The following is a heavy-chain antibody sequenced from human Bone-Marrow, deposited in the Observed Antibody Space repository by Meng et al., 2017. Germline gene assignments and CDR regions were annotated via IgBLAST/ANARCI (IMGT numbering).Heavy chain of an antibody. CDR3: ARGPTTMAHDFDY. CDR1: GGSFSDYY. J-gene: IGHJ4*02. Sequence: QVRLPHVGPGPFKPSATLSLTCVFSGGSFSDYYWSWIRQPPGKGLEWIGEINHSGSTNYNPSLESRATISVDTSQNNLSLKLSSVTAADSAVYYCARGPTTMAHDFDYWGQGTLVTVSS. D-gene: IGHD4-11*01. CDR2: INHSGST. V-gene: IGHV4-34*01.